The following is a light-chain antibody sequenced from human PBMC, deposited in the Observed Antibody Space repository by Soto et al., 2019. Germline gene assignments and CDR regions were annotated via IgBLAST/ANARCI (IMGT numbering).Light chain of an antibody. J-gene: IGKJ4*01. CDR3: QQANSFPFT. CDR1: QSISSY. CDR2: AAS. Sequence: DIQMTQSPSTLSASVGDRVTITCRASQSISSYLNWYQQKPGKAPKLLIYAASSLQSGVPSRFSGSGSGTDFTLTISSLQPEDFATYYCQQANSFPFTFGGGPKV. V-gene: IGKV1-39*01.